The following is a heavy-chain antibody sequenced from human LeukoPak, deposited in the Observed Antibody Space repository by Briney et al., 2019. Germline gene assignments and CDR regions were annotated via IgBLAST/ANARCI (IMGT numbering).Heavy chain of an antibody. V-gene: IGHV7-4-1*02. D-gene: IGHD2-15*01. Sequence: GASVKVSCKASGYTFTSYAMNWVRQAPGQGLEWMGWINTNTGNPTYAQGFTGRFVFSLDTSVSTAYLQISSLKAEDTAVYYCARDLSGSLRRDWFDPWGQGTLVTVSS. CDR1: GYTFTSYA. CDR2: INTNTGNP. J-gene: IGHJ5*02. CDR3: ARDLSGSLRRDWFDP.